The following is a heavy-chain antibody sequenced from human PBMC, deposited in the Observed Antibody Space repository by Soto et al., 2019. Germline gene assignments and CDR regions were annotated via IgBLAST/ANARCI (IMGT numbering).Heavy chain of an antibody. V-gene: IGHV6-1*01. D-gene: IGHD1-7*01. CDR2: TYYRTRWYY. CDR3: AGTTSHYWYYMDV. J-gene: IGHJ6*03. Sequence: PSQTLSLTCVISGDSVSSNSAAWNWIRQSPSRGLEWLGRTYYRTRWYYDYAVSVRSRITVNPDTSKNQFSLQLTSVTPEDTAVYYCAGTTSHYWYYMDVWGTGTTVTVSS. CDR1: GDSVSSNSAA.